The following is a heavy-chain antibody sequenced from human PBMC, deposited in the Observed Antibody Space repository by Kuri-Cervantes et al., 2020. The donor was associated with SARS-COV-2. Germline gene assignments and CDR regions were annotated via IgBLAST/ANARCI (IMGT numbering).Heavy chain of an antibody. CDR3: ARDLGGSNYGGGDY. V-gene: IGHV1-2*02. Sequence: ASVKVSCKASGYTFTGYYMHWVRQAPGQGLEWMGWINPNSGGTNYAQKFQGRVTMTRDTSISTAYMELSRLRSDDTAVYYCARDLGGSNYGGGDYWGQGTLVTVSS. CDR2: INPNSGGT. D-gene: IGHD4-23*01. CDR1: GYTFTGYY. J-gene: IGHJ4*02.